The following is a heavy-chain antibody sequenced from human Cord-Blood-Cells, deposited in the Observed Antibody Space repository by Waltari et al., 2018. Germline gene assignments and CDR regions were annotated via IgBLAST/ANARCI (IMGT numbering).Heavy chain of an antibody. CDR1: GFTFSSYW. V-gene: IGHV3-7*04. CDR3: ARVFSSSWYYYYYGMDV. Sequence: EVQLVESGGGLVQPGGSLRLSCAASGFTFSSYWMSWVRQAPGQGWVAKRKQDGREKYYGDSVKGRFTSSRDNAKNSLYLQMNSLRAEDTAVYYCARVFSSSWYYYYYGMDVWGQGTTVTVSS. CDR2: RKQDGREK. D-gene: IGHD6-13*01. J-gene: IGHJ6*02.